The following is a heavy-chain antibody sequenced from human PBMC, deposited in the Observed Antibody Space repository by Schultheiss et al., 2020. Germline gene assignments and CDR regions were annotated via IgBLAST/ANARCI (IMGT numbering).Heavy chain of an antibody. Sequence: SETLSLTCTVSGGSISSYYWSWIRQPPGKGLEWIGYIYYSGSTNYNPSLKSRVTISVDTSKNQFSLKLSSVTAADTAVYYCAREGRYYGSGSYLNWFDPWGQGTLVTVSS. J-gene: IGHJ5*02. CDR2: IYYSGST. CDR1: GGSISSYY. V-gene: IGHV4-59*01. D-gene: IGHD3-10*01. CDR3: AREGRYYGSGSYLNWFDP.